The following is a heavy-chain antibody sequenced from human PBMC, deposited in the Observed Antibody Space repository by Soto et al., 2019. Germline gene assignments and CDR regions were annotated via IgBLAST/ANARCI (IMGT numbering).Heavy chain of an antibody. CDR1: GYSFTGYW. D-gene: IGHD1-26*01. Sequence: GESLKISCKGSGYSFTGYWISWVRQMPGKGLEWMGRIDPSDSYTNYSPSFQGHVTISADKSISTAYLQWSSLKASDTAMYYCATRLRVGATTHYYYYGMDVWGQGTTVTVSS. CDR3: ATRLRVGATTHYYYYGMDV. V-gene: IGHV5-10-1*01. J-gene: IGHJ6*02. CDR2: IDPSDSYT.